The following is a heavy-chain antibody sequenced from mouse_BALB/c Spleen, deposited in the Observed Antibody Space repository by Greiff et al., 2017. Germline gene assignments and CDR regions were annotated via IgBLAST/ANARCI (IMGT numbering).Heavy chain of an antibody. J-gene: IGHJ3*01. CDR1: GYTFTDYY. V-gene: IGHV1-77*01. CDR2: IYPGSGNS. D-gene: IGHD1-1*01. Sequence: QVQLQQSGAELARPGASVKLSCKASGYTFTDYYINWVKQRTGQGLEWIGEIYPGSGNSYYNEKFKGKATLTADKSSSTAYMQLSSLTSEDSAVYFCARGGITTVVAPFAYWGQGTLVTVSA. CDR3: ARGGITTVVAPFAY.